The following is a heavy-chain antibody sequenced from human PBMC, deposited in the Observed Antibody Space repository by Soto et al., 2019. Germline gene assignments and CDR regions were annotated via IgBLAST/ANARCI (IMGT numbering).Heavy chain of an antibody. CDR2: INPNSGGT. D-gene: IGHD5-18*01. V-gene: IGHV1-2*04. Sequence: ASVKVSCKASGYTFTGYYMHWVRQAPGQGLEWMGWINPNSGGTNYAQKFQGWVTMTRDTSISTAYMELSRLRSDDTAAYYCARDRAGYSYGYYYYYGMDVWGQGTTVTVS. CDR3: ARDRAGYSYGYYYYYGMDV. J-gene: IGHJ6*02. CDR1: GYTFTGYY.